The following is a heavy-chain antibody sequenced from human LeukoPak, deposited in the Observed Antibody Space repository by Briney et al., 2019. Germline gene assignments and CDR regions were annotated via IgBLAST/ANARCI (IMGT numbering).Heavy chain of an antibody. CDR3: ARAWRSTYAFDI. V-gene: IGHV3-74*01. CDR2: INTDGSST. Sequence: PGGSLRLPCAASGFTFSSYWMHWVRQAPGKGLVWVSRINTDGSSTSYADSVKGRFTISRDNAKNTLYLQMNSLRAEDTAVYYCARAWRSTYAFDIWGQGTMVTVSS. CDR1: GFTFSSYW. J-gene: IGHJ3*02. D-gene: IGHD2-2*01.